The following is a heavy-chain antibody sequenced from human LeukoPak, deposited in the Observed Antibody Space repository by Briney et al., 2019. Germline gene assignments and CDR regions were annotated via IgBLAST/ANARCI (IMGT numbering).Heavy chain of an antibody. CDR3: ARGSPMVADNAFDI. V-gene: IGHV4-59*08. Sequence: PSETLSLTCTVSGGSLSSYYWSWIRQPPGKGLEWIGYIYYSGSTNYNPSLKSRVTISVDTSKNQFSLKLSSVTAADTAVYYCARGSPMVADNAFDIWGQGQWSPSLQ. J-gene: IGHJ3*02. CDR1: GGSLSSYY. D-gene: IGHD2-15*01. CDR2: IYYSGST.